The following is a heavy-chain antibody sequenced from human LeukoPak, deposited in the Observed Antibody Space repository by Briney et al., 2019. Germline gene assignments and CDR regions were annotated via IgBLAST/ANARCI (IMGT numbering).Heavy chain of an antibody. CDR3: AREGGFHYDSSGDAFDI. V-gene: IGHV3-21*01. J-gene: IGHJ3*02. CDR2: ISSNGAYI. CDR1: EFSISDYY. Sequence: GGSLRLSCEGAEFSISDYYMNWVRQAPGKGLEWVSSISSNGAYIYYTDSLRGRLTISRDNAKNSLYLQVNRLGAEDTAVYYCAREGGFHYDSSGDAFDIWGQGTMVTVSS. D-gene: IGHD3-22*01.